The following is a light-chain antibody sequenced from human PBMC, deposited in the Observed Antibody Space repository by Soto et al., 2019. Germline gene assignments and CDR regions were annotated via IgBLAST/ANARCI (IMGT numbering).Light chain of an antibody. J-gene: IGKJ1*01. CDR1: QSLLHSNGYNY. V-gene: IGKV2-28*01. CDR3: MQAVQTPPT. CDR2: LGS. Sequence: DIVMTQSPLSLPVTPGEPASISCRSSQSLLHSNGYNYLDWYLQKPGQSPQLLIYLGSNRASGVPDRFRGSGSGTDFTLKISRVEAEDVGVYYCMQAVQTPPTFGQGTKVEI.